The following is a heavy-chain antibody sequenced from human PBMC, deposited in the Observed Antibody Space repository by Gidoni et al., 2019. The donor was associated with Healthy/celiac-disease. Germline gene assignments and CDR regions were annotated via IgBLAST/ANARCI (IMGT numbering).Heavy chain of an antibody. Sequence: EVQLLESGGGLVQPGGSLRPSCAASGFTFSSYAMSWVRQAPGKGLEWVSAISGSGGSTYYADSVKGRFTISRDNSKNTLYLQMNSLRAEDTAVYYCAKRVHWGYYYYGMDVWGQGTTVTVSS. J-gene: IGHJ6*02. V-gene: IGHV3-23*01. CDR3: AKRVHWGYYYYGMDV. CDR1: GFTFSSYA. CDR2: ISGSGGST. D-gene: IGHD7-27*01.